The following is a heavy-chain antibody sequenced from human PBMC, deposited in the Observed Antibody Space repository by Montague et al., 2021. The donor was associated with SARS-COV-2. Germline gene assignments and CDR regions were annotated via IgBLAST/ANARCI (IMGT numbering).Heavy chain of an antibody. Sequence: SETLSLTCTVSGGSISSSSYYWGWIRQPPGKGLEWIGNIYYSGSTYYNPSIKRRVTISVDTSKNQFSLKLSSVTAADTAVYYCARVGRQQLVRLSGMDVWGQGALGTVSS. D-gene: IGHD6-13*01. CDR3: ARVGRQQLVRLSGMDV. CDR2: IYYSGST. V-gene: IGHV4-39*07. J-gene: IGHJ6*02. CDR1: GGSISSSSYY.